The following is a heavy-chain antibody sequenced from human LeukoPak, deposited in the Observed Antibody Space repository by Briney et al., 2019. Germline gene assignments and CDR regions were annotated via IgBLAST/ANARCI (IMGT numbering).Heavy chain of an antibody. CDR2: INPNSGGT. Sequence: ASVKVSCKASGYTFTGYYMHWVRQAPGQGLEWMGWINPNSGGTNYAQKFQGRVTMTRDTSISTAYMELSRLRSDDTAVYYCARVCLVGFRGFSNTSCYDYWGQGTLVTVSA. CDR3: ARVCLVGFRGFSNTSCYDY. J-gene: IGHJ4*02. V-gene: IGHV1-2*02. D-gene: IGHD2-2*01. CDR1: GYTFTGYY.